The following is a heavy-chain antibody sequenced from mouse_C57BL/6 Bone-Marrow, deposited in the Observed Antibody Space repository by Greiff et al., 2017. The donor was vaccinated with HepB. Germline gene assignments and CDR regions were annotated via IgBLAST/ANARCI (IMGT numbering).Heavy chain of an antibody. J-gene: IGHJ4*01. Sequence: EVKLMESGGDLVKPGGSLKLSCAASGFTFSSYGMSWVRQTPDKRLEWVATISSGGSYTYYPDSVKGRFTISRDNAKNTLYLQMSSLKSEDTAMYYCARRGYYGYAMDYWGQGTSVTVSS. CDR2: ISSGGSYT. D-gene: IGHD1-1*01. V-gene: IGHV5-6*01. CDR3: ARRGYYGYAMDY. CDR1: GFTFSSYG.